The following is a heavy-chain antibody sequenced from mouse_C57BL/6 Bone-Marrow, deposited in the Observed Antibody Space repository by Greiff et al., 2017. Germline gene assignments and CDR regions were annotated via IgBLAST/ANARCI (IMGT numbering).Heavy chain of an antibody. V-gene: IGHV1-55*01. Sequence: QVQLQQPGAELVKPGASVKMSCKASGYTFTRYWITWVKQRPGQGLEWIGDIYPGSGSTNYNEKFKSKATLTVDTSSSTAYMQLSSLTSEDSAVYYGARRGYCGSSGFDYWGQGTTLTVSS. D-gene: IGHD1-1*01. J-gene: IGHJ2*01. CDR2: IYPGSGST. CDR1: GYTFTRYW. CDR3: ARRGYCGSSGFDY.